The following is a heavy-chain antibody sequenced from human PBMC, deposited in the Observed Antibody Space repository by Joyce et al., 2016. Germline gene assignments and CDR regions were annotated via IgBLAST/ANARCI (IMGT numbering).Heavy chain of an antibody. CDR2: ISSNGGTT. D-gene: IGHD6-6*01. J-gene: IGHJ6*03. Sequence: EVQLVESGGGLLQPGGSLRLSCSASGFTFSSYAMHWVRQAPGKGMEYVSAISSNGGTTYYADSVKGRFTISRDNSKNTLYLQMSSLRTEDTAVYYCVKVGLSIVALDYMDVWGKGTTVTVSS. V-gene: IGHV3-64D*06. CDR3: VKVGLSIVALDYMDV. CDR1: GFTFSSYA.